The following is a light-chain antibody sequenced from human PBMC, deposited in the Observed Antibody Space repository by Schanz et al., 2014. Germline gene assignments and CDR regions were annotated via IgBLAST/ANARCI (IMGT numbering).Light chain of an antibody. V-gene: IGLV2-14*01. Sequence: QSALTQPASVSGSPGQSITISCTGTSSDVGGYNYVSWYQQHPGKAPKLMIYDVSNRPSGVSNRFSGSKSGNMASLTISGLQAEDEADYYCSSFTTSSAPGVFGGGTKVTVL. CDR3: SSFTTSSAPGV. J-gene: IGLJ3*02. CDR2: DVS. CDR1: SSDVGGYNY.